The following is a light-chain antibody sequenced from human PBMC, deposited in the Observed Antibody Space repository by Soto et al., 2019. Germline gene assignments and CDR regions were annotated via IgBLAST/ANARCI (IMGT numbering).Light chain of an antibody. J-gene: IGLJ1*01. Sequence: QSVLAQPPSASGSPGQSVTISCTGTSSDVGGYNYVSWYQQHPGKAPKLMIYEVSKRPSGVPDRFSGSKSGNTASLTVSGLQDEDEADYYCSSYAASNRIFGTGTRSP. CDR3: SSYAASNRI. V-gene: IGLV2-8*01. CDR2: EVS. CDR1: SSDVGGYNY.